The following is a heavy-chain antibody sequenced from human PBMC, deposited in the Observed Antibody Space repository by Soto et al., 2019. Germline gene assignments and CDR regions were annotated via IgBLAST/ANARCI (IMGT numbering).Heavy chain of an antibody. V-gene: IGHV1-18*01. D-gene: IGHD2-8*01. J-gene: IGHJ6*03. Sequence: ASVKVSCKASGYTFTIYGISWVRQAPGQGLEWMGWISAYNGNTNYAQKLQGRVTTTTDTSTSTAYMELRSLRSDDTAVYYCARARVGYCTNGVCYDYYYYYMDVWGKGTTVTVS. CDR3: ARARVGYCTNGVCYDYYYYYMDV. CDR2: ISAYNGNT. CDR1: GYTFTIYG.